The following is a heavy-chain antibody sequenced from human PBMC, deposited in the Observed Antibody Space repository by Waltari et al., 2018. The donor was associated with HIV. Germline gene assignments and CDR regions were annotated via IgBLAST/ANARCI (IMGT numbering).Heavy chain of an antibody. Sequence: QLQLQESGPGLVKPSETLSLTCTVSGGSISSSSYYWGWIRQPPGKGLEWIGSIYYSGRTYYNPSLKSRVTISVDTSKNQFSLKLSSVTAADTAVYYCARHSRITMIGNWFDPWGQGTLVTVSS. J-gene: IGHJ5*02. CDR3: ARHSRITMIGNWFDP. CDR2: IYYSGRT. CDR1: GGSISSSSYY. V-gene: IGHV4-39*01. D-gene: IGHD3-22*01.